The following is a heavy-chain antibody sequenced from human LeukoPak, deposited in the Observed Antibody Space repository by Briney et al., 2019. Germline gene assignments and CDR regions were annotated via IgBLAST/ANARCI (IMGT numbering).Heavy chain of an antibody. J-gene: IGHJ4*02. CDR2: INSDGSST. Sequence: AGGSLRLSCAASGFTFSSYWMHWVRQPPGQGPVWVSRINSDGSSTWYVDSVKGRFTISRDNAKNTLILQMNSLRAEDTAVYYCVRGGEAGMGYRGQGTLVTVSS. CDR3: VRGGEAGMGY. D-gene: IGHD3-16*01. V-gene: IGHV3-74*01. CDR1: GFTFSSYW.